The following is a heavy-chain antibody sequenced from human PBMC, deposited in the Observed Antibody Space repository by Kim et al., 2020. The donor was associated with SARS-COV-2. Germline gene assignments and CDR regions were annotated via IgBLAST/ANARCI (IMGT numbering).Heavy chain of an antibody. CDR2: INHSGST. CDR1: GGSFSGYY. J-gene: IGHJ5*02. D-gene: IGHD2-21*02. V-gene: IGHV4-34*01. CDR3: ARLAAYCGNDCVPETNLEEGSKWFVP. Sequence: SETLSLTCAVYGGSFSGYYWSWIRQPPGKGLEWIGEINHSGSTNYNPSLKSRVTISVDTSKNQFSLKLRSVTAADTALYYCARLAAYCGNDCVPETNLEEGSKWFVPWGQGTLVTVSS.